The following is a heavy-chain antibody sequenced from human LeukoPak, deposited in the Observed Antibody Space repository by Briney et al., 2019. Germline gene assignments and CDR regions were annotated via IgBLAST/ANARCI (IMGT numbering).Heavy chain of an antibody. CDR3: AKGPGLLWFGDSMGYFDY. V-gene: IGHV3-30*02. CDR2: IRYDGSNK. Sequence: GGSLRLSCAASGFTFSSYGIHWVRQAPGKGLEWVAFIRYDGSNKYYADSVKGRFTISRDNSKNTLYLQMNSLRAEDTAVYYCAKGPGLLWFGDSMGYFDYWGQGTMVTVSS. D-gene: IGHD3-10*01. J-gene: IGHJ4*02. CDR1: GFTFSSYG.